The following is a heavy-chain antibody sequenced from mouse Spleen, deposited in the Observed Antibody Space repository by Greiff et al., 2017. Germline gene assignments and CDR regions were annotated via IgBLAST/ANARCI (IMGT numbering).Heavy chain of an antibody. J-gene: IGHJ3*01. V-gene: IGHV1-55*01. CDR1: GYTFTSYW. CDR3: ARGAARATWAY. CDR2: IYPGSGST. Sequence: QVQLKQSGAELVKPGASVKMSCKASGYTFTSYWITWVKQRPGQGLEWLGDIYPGSGSTNYNEMFKSKATLTVDTSSSTAYMQLSSLTSEDSAVYYCARGAARATWAYWGQGTLVTVSA. D-gene: IGHD3-1*01.